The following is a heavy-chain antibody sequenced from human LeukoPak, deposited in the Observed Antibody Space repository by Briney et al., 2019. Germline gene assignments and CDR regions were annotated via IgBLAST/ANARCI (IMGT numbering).Heavy chain of an antibody. CDR2: ISYDGSNK. Sequence: GGSLRLSCAASGFTFSNFGMNWVRQAPGKGLEWVAVISYDGSNKYYADYVKGRFTISRDNSKNTLYLQMNSLRTEDTAVYYCAKGPYTAMDHFDYWGQGTLVTVSS. J-gene: IGHJ4*02. CDR1: GFTFSNFG. CDR3: AKGPYTAMDHFDY. D-gene: IGHD5-18*01. V-gene: IGHV3-30*18.